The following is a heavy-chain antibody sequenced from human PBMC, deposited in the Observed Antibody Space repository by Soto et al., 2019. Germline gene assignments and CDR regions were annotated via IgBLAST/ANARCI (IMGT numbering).Heavy chain of an antibody. Sequence: ASETLSLTCTVSGASISSSSYYWGWIRQPPGKGLEWIASIYYSGTTYYNTSLKSRVTISVDTSKNQLSLRLTSVTAADTAVYYCAGGNSGSSLAYWGQGTLVTAPQ. CDR1: GASISSSSYY. J-gene: IGHJ4*02. CDR2: IYYSGTT. V-gene: IGHV4-39*01. D-gene: IGHD1-26*01. CDR3: AGGNSGSSLAY.